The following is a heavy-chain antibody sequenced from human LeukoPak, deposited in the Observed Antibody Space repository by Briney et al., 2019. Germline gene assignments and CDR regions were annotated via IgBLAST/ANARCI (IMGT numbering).Heavy chain of an antibody. D-gene: IGHD6-13*01. CDR3: ARGLASSNWPHWFDP. CDR2: ISSIDSTT. V-gene: IGHV3-48*03. CDR1: GFTFSNYE. Sequence: GGSLRLSCAASGFTFSNYEMNWVRQAPGKGLEWVSYISSIDSTTYYADSVKGRFTISRDNAKNSLYLQMNSLRVEDTAVYHCARGLASSNWPHWFDPWGQGTLVSVSS. J-gene: IGHJ5*02.